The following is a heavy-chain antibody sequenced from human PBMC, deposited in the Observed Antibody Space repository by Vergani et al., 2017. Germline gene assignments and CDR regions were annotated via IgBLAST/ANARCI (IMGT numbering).Heavy chain of an antibody. CDR3: AKGPTKVTGLDYWRSSGSFPLDY. CDR2: ISWDGGST. V-gene: IGHV3-43*01. CDR1: GFTFSSYA. J-gene: IGHJ4*02. D-gene: IGHD4-17*01. Sequence: VQLVESGGGVVQPGRSLRLSCAASGFTFSSYAMHWVRQAPGKGLEWVSLISWDGGSTYYADSVKGRFTISRDNSKNSLYLQMNSLRTEDTALYYCAKGPTKVTGLDYWRSSGSFPLDYWGQGTLVTVSS.